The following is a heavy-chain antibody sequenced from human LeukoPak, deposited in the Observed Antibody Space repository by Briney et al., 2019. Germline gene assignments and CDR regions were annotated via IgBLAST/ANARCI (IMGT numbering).Heavy chain of an antibody. D-gene: IGHD5-18*01. J-gene: IGHJ4*02. CDR2: INPDSGGT. Sequence: ASVKVSCKASGYTFTGYYMHWVRQAPGQGLEWMGWINPDSGGTNYAQKFQGRVTMTRDTSIRTAYMELSRLRSDDTAVYYCARSWVTPYYFDYWGQGTLVTVSS. V-gene: IGHV1-2*02. CDR1: GYTFTGYY. CDR3: ARSWVTPYYFDY.